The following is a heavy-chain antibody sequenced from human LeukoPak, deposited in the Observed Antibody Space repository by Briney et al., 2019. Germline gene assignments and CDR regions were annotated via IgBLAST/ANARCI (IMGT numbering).Heavy chain of an antibody. V-gene: IGHV3-74*01. CDR1: GFTFSNHW. CDR3: ARGGSDTAMAHDY. D-gene: IGHD5-18*01. Sequence: GGSLRLSCAASGFTFSNHWMHWVRQAPGKGLMWVSRINRGGSRTDYADSVKGRFTISRDDAKNTLYLQLNSLRAEDTAVYFCARGGSDTAMAHDYWGQGTLVAVSS. J-gene: IGHJ4*02. CDR2: INRGGSRT.